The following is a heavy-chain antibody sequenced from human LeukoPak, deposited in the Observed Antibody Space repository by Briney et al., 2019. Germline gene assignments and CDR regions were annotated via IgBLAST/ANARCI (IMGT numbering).Heavy chain of an antibody. CDR1: GFTFSINA. CDR2: ISYDGTKQ. CDR3: ARDHYFDISGYLDY. Sequence: GRSLRLSCEGSGFTFSINAMHWVRQAPGKGLEWLAVISYDGTKQYFADSVKGRLTISRDNVKNSLYLEMNSLRVEDSAVYYCARDHYFDISGYLDYWGQGTPVTVSS. D-gene: IGHD3-22*01. J-gene: IGHJ4*02. V-gene: IGHV3-30-3*01.